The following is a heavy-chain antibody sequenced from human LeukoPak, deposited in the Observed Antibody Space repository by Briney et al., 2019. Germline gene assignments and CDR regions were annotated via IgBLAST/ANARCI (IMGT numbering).Heavy chain of an antibody. Sequence: GGSLRLSCAASGFTVSSNYMSWVRQAPGKGLEWVSVIYSGGSTYYADSVKGRYTISRDNSKNSLYLQMNSLRTEDTALYYCASESGYYYDSSGTSAWGQGTLVTVSS. CDR3: ASESGYYYDSSGTSA. D-gene: IGHD3-22*01. V-gene: IGHV3-53*05. CDR2: IYSGGST. CDR1: GFTVSSNY. J-gene: IGHJ5*02.